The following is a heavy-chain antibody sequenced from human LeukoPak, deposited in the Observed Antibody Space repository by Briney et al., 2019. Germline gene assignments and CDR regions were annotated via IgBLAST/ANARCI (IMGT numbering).Heavy chain of an antibody. V-gene: IGHV4-30-4*01. D-gene: IGHD2-15*01. CDR2: IYYSGST. CDR1: GGSISSGDYY. J-gene: IGHJ4*02. CDR3: ARGNCSGGSCVADY. Sequence: PSETLSLTCTVSGGSISSGDYYWSWIRQPPGKGLEWIGYIYYSGSTYYNPSLKSRVTISVDTSKNQFSLKLSSVTAADTAVYYCARGNCSGGSCVADYWGQGTLVTVSS.